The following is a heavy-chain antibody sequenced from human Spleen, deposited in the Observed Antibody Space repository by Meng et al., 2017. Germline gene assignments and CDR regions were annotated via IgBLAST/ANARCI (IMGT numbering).Heavy chain of an antibody. CDR1: GISISNAW. J-gene: IGHJ5*02. D-gene: IGHD1-7*01. Sequence: GESLKISCAASGISISNAWMSWVRQAPGKGLEWVGRIKSKTDGGIIDYGAPVKGRFTISRDDSKNTLYLQMNSLKTEDTAVYYCNTYNWNSGSFDPWGRGTLVTVSS. CDR2: IKSKTDGGII. V-gene: IGHV3-15*01. CDR3: NTYNWNSGSFDP.